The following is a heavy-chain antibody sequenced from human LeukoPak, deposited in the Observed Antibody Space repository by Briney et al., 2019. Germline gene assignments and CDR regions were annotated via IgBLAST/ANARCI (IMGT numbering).Heavy chain of an antibody. V-gene: IGHV4-31*03. CDR1: GGSISSGGYY. J-gene: IGHJ4*02. CDR3: ARGSRDGNDY. Sequence: PSETLSLTCTVSGGSISSGGYYWSWIRQHPGKGLEWIGYIYYSGSTYYNPFLKSRVTISVDTSKNQFSLKLSSVTAADTAVYYCARGSRDGNDYWGQGTLVTVSS. D-gene: IGHD5-24*01. CDR2: IYYSGST.